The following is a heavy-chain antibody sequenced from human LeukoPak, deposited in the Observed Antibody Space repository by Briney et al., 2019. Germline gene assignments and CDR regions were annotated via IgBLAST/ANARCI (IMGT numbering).Heavy chain of an antibody. CDR1: GGTFSSYA. J-gene: IGHJ4*02. D-gene: IGHD5-12*01. CDR3: ARDDSGYENGFDY. Sequence: GASVTVSCKASGGTFSSYAISWVRQAPGQGLEWMGGIIPIFGTANYAQKFQGRVTITADKSTSTAYMELSSLRSEETAVYYCARDDSGYENGFDYWGQGTLVTVSS. V-gene: IGHV1-69*06. CDR2: IIPIFGTA.